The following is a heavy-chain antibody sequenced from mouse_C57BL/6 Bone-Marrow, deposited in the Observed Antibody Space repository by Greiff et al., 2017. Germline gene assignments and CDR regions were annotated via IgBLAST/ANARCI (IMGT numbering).Heavy chain of an antibody. CDR1: GFNIKNTY. D-gene: IGHD1-1*01. Sequence: VQLQQSVAELVRPGASVKLSCTASGFNIKNTYMHWVKQRPEQGLEWIGRIDPANGNTKYAPKFQGKATITADPSSITAYLQRSSLTAEDTAIYYCAKSGGYDYYSSSYWYFDVWGTGTTVTVSS. V-gene: IGHV14-3*01. CDR3: AKSGGYDYYSSSYWYFDV. J-gene: IGHJ1*03. CDR2: IDPANGNT.